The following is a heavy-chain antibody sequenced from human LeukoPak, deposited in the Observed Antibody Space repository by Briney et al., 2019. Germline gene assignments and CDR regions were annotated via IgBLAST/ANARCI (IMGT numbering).Heavy chain of an antibody. D-gene: IGHD5-24*01. CDR1: GYTFTSYG. CDR3: AKDGTVEMATIDWMDV. CDR2: ISAYNGNT. V-gene: IGHV1-18*01. J-gene: IGHJ6*04. Sequence: ASVKVSCKASGYTFTSYGITWVRQAPGQGLEWMGWISAYNGNTNYAQKVQGRVTMTRDTSTSTAYMELRSLRSDDTAVYYCAKDGTVEMATIDWMDVWGKGTTVTVSS.